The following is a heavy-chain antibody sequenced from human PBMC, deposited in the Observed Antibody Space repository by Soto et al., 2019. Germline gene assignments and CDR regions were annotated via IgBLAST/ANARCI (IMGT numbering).Heavy chain of an antibody. CDR3: ARERGVLRYFDWRYFDY. J-gene: IGHJ4*02. Sequence: QVQLVQSGAEVKKPGASVKVSCKASGYTFTGYYMHWVRQAPGQGLEWMGWINPNSGGTNYAQKFQGWVTMTRDTYISTAYMELSRLRSDDTAVYYCARERGVLRYFDWRYFDYWGQGTLVTVSS. V-gene: IGHV1-2*04. CDR1: GYTFTGYY. D-gene: IGHD3-9*01. CDR2: INPNSGGT.